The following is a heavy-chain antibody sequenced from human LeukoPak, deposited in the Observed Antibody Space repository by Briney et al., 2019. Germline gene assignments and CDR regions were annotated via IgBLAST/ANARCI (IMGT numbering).Heavy chain of an antibody. Sequence: ASVKVSCKASGGTFSSYAISWVRQAPGQGLEWMGGIIPIFGTANYAQKFQGRVTITADKSTSTAYMELSSLRSEDTAVYYCARARRAEYSSGWYWFDPWGQGTLVTVPS. V-gene: IGHV1-69*06. D-gene: IGHD6-19*01. CDR3: ARARRAEYSSGWYWFDP. CDR2: IIPIFGTA. J-gene: IGHJ5*02. CDR1: GGTFSSYA.